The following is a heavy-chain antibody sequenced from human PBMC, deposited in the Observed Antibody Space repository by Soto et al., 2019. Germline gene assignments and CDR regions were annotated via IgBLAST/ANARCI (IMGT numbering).Heavy chain of an antibody. J-gene: IGHJ3*02. D-gene: IGHD5-18*01. CDR3: AREGDTAMVKYRAFDI. CDR2: ISAYNGNT. CDR1: GYTFTSYG. Sequence: QVQLVQSGAEVKKPGASVKVSCKASGYTFTSYGISWVRQAPGQGLEWMGWISAYNGNTNSAQKIQGRVTMTTDTSTSTAYMELRSLRSDDTAVYYCAREGDTAMVKYRAFDIWGQGTMVTVSS. V-gene: IGHV1-18*01.